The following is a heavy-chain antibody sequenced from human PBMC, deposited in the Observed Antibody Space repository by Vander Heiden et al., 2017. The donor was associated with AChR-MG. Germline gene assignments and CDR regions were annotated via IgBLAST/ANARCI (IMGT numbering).Heavy chain of an antibody. V-gene: IGHV3-23*01. Sequence: EVQLLASGGGLVQPGGSLRLSCAASGFTFSSYAMSWVRQAPGKGLGWVSAMSGNGGSTYYADSVKGRFTISRDNSKNTLYLQMNSLRAEDTAVYYCAKDLGYDSRAFDYWGQGTLVTVSS. CDR2: MSGNGGST. CDR1: GFTFSSYA. D-gene: IGHD3-22*01. CDR3: AKDLGYDSRAFDY. J-gene: IGHJ4*02.